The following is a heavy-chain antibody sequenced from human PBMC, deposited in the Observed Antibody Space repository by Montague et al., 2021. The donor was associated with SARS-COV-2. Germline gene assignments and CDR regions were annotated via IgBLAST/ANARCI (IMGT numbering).Heavy chain of an antibody. CDR3: AKGFYSGIVVVTAAMPWFDP. Sequence: SLRLSCAASGFTFSSYGMHWVRQAPGKGLEWVAVISYDGSNKYYADSVKGRFTISRDNSKNTLYLQMNSLRAEDTAVYYCAKGFYSGIVVVTAAMPWFDPWGQGTLVTVSS. CDR2: ISYDGSNK. D-gene: IGHD2-2*01. CDR1: GFTFSSYG. J-gene: IGHJ5*02. V-gene: IGHV3-30*18.